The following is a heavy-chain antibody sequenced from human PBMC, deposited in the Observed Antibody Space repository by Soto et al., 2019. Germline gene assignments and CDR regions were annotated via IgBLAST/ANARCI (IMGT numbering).Heavy chain of an antibody. D-gene: IGHD2-2*01. J-gene: IGHJ5*02. Sequence: SETLSLTCTVSGGSISSYYWSWIRQPPGKGLEWIGYIYYSGSTTYNPSLKSRVTISVDTSKNQFSLKLSSVTAADTAVYYCARGFWDCSSTSCYGGRWFDPWGQGTLVTVSS. V-gene: IGHV4-59*08. CDR3: ARGFWDCSSTSCYGGRWFDP. CDR2: IYYSGST. CDR1: GGSISSYY.